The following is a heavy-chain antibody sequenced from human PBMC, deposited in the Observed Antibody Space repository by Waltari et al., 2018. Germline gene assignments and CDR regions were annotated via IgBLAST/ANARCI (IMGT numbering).Heavy chain of an antibody. J-gene: IGHJ4*02. CDR3: ARVDILTGYYFDY. CDR1: AGYISSGGYY. CDR2: SNCRWST. V-gene: IGHV4-31*03. D-gene: IGHD3-9*01. Sequence: QVQLQESGPGLVKPSQTLSLTCTVSAGYISSGGYYTSWIRQHPGKGLEWIGYSNCRWSTYYNPSLKSRVTRSVDTSKNQFSLKLISVTAADTAVYYCARVDILTGYYFDYWGQGTLVTVSS.